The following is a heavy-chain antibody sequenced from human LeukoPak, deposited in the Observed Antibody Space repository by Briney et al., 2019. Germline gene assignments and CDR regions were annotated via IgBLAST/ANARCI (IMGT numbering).Heavy chain of an antibody. CDR3: ATSLGPLTDY. D-gene: IGHD7-27*01. Sequence: PGGSLRLSCAASGFSFSSNWMHWVRQAPGKGLVWVSRVNSDGSGTSYADSVKGRFTISRDNAKNTLYLQVNSLRAEDTAVYYCATSLGPLTDYWGQGTLVTVSS. V-gene: IGHV3-74*01. CDR1: GFSFSSNW. J-gene: IGHJ4*02. CDR2: VNSDGSGT.